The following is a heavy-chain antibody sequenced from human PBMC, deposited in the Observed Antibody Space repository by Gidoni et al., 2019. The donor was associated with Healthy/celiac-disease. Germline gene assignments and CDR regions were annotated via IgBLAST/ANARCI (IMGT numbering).Heavy chain of an antibody. J-gene: IGHJ5*02. Sequence: QVQLQQWGAGLLKPSETLSLTCAVYGGSFSGYYWSWIRQPPGKGLEWIGEINHSGSTNYNPSLKSRVTISVDTSKNQFSLKLSSVTAADTAVYYCARAEEDYYGSPNWFDPWGQGTLVTVSS. CDR3: ARAEEDYYGSPNWFDP. CDR2: INHSGST. CDR1: GGSFSGYY. V-gene: IGHV4-34*01. D-gene: IGHD3-10*01.